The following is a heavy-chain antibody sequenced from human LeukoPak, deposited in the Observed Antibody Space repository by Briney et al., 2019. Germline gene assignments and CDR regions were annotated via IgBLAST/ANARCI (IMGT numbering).Heavy chain of an antibody. J-gene: IGHJ5*02. CDR2: INPSGGST. CDR3: ARADSSGYFTWGMNWFDP. D-gene: IGHD3-22*01. CDR1: GYTFTSYY. Sequence: ASVKVSCKASGYTFTSYYMHWVRQAPGQGLEWVGIINPSGGSTSYAQKFQGRVTMTRDMSTSTVYMELSSLRSEDTAVYYCARADSSGYFTWGMNWFDPWGQGTLVTVSS. V-gene: IGHV1-46*01.